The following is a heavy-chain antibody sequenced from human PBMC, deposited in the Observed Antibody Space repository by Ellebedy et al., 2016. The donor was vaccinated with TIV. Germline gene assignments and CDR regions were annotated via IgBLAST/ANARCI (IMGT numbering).Heavy chain of an antibody. CDR3: ARESSGWYNSVYYYYYGMDV. V-gene: IGHV4-39*01. Sequence: MPSETLSLTCTVSGGSISSSSYYRGWIRQPPGKGLEWIGKIYYSGSTYYNPFLKSRVTISLDTSKNQFSLKLSSVTAADTAVYYCARESSGWYNSVYYYYYGMDVWGQGTTVTVS. CDR2: IYYSGST. J-gene: IGHJ6*02. CDR1: GGSISSSSYY. D-gene: IGHD6-19*01.